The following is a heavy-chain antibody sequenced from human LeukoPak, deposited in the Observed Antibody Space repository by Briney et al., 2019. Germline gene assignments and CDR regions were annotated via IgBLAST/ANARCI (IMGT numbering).Heavy chain of an antibody. Sequence: GASVRVSCKASGYSFTRYYIHWGRQAPGQGLEWMGWINPASGGTEYAPKFQGRVTMTRDPPISTAYMDLSRLRSDDTAIYFCARSDDWLVLDYWGRGTRVTGPS. CDR1: GYSFTRYY. D-gene: IGHD6-19*01. V-gene: IGHV1-2*02. CDR2: INPASGGT. CDR3: ARSDDWLVLDY. J-gene: IGHJ4*02.